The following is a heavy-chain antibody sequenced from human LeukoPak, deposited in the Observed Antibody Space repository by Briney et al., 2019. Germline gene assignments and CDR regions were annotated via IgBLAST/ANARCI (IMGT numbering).Heavy chain of an antibody. CDR1: GGSISSGGYY. Sequence: SETLSLTCTVSGGSISSGGYYWSWIRQHPGKGLEWIGYIYYSGNTNYNPSLKSRVTISVDTARNQFSLKLSSVTAADTAVYYCARRVGSWFDPWGQGTLVTVSS. V-gene: IGHV4-61*08. CDR2: IYYSGNT. CDR3: ARRVGSWFDP. D-gene: IGHD3-16*01. J-gene: IGHJ5*02.